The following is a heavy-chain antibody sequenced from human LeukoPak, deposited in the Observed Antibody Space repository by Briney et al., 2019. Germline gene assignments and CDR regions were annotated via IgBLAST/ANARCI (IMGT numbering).Heavy chain of an antibody. V-gene: IGHV1-2*02. J-gene: IGHJ6*02. CDR2: INPNSGGT. CDR1: GYTFTVYY. CDR3: ARDHCSANSCYEDYYNGVDV. Sequence: ASVKVSCKASGYTFTVYYLQWVRQAPGQGLEWMGWINPNSGGTEYAQRFQGRVTMTRDKSISTAYMELSSLRSDDTAIYYCARDHCSANSCYEDYYNGVDVWGQGTTVTVSS. D-gene: IGHD2-2*01.